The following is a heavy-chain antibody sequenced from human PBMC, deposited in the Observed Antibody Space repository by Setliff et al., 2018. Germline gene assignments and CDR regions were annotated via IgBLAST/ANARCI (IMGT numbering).Heavy chain of an antibody. J-gene: IGHJ2*01. V-gene: IGHV1-18*01. CDR3: ARGGIDGSTYPRGYLDL. CDR1: GYTFTSYA. D-gene: IGHD2-15*01. CDR2: ISAYNDNT. Sequence: ASVKVSCKTSGYTFTSYAISWVRQAPGQGLEWMGWISAYNDNTNYAQKFQGRVTMTTDTSTSTAYMELTSLRSDDTAVYYCARGGIDGSTYPRGYLDLWGRGTLVTVSS.